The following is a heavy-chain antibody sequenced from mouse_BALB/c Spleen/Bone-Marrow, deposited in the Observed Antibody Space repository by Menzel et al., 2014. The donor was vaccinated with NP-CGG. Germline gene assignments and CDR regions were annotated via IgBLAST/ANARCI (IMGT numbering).Heavy chain of an antibody. V-gene: IGHV2-2*02. CDR2: IWSGGST. CDR1: GFSLTSYG. J-gene: IGHJ4*01. D-gene: IGHD2-3*01. CDR3: ARDGYYAMDY. Sequence: VMLVESGPGLVQPSQSLSIPCTVSGFSLTSYGVHWVRQSPGKGLEWLGVIWSGGSTDYNAAFISRLSISKDNSKSQVFFKMNSLQANDTAIYYCARDGYYAMDYWGQGTSVTVSS.